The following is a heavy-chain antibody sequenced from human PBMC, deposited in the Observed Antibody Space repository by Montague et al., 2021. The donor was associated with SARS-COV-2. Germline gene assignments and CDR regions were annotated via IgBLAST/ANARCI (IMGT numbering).Heavy chain of an antibody. Sequence: SETLSLTCAVSGASNSSNNWWSWVRQPPGKGLEWIGEIYHSGSTNYNPSLKSRDTISVDTSKNQFSLKLSSVTAADTAVYYCARETFSGYSYGRGSYYYYYGMDVWGQGTTVTVSS. V-gene: IGHV4-4*02. J-gene: IGHJ6*02. D-gene: IGHD5-18*01. CDR2: IYHSGST. CDR1: GASNSSNNW. CDR3: ARETFSGYSYGRGSYYYYYGMDV.